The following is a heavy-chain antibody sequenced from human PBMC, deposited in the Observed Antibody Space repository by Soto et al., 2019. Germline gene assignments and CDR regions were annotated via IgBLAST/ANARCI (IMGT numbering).Heavy chain of an antibody. CDR1: GFTFSSYA. Sequence: GGSLRLSCAASGFTFSSYAMSWVRQAPGKGLEWVSAISGSGGSTYYADSVKGRFTISRDNSKNTLYLQMNSLRAEDTAVYYCARGDSSGWSGDYWGQGTLVTVSS. CDR2: ISGSGGST. V-gene: IGHV3-23*01. CDR3: ARGDSSGWSGDY. J-gene: IGHJ4*02. D-gene: IGHD6-19*01.